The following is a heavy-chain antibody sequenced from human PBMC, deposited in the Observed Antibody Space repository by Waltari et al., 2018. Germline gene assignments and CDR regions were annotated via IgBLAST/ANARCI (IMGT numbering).Heavy chain of an antibody. CDR1: GGSLRAYY. CDR2: INHRGNP. CDR3: ARVNDYYDTNGAFFDI. Sequence: QVQLQQWGAGLLKPSETLSLTCAIYGGSLRAYYWSWVRQPPGKGLEWVGQINHRGNPNDNPSLKTRVTISVDKSKNQFSLRLSSVTAADTAVYYCARVNDYYDTNGAFFDIWGQGTMVTVSS. D-gene: IGHD3-22*01. V-gene: IGHV4-34*02. J-gene: IGHJ3*02.